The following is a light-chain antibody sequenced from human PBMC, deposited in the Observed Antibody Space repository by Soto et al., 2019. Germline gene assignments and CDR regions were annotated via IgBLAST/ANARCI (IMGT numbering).Light chain of an antibody. J-gene: IGKJ2*01. V-gene: IGKV3-20*01. CDR3: QHYDYSPFS. CDR1: QLLGTIY. Sequence: DIVLTQSPGTLSLSPGERSTLSCRASQLLGTIYLAWYQQKPGQAPRVLIDATSNRATGIPDRLSGSGSGTDFTLTISRLQPEAFAVYYCQHYDYSPFSFGQGTKLEIK. CDR2: ATS.